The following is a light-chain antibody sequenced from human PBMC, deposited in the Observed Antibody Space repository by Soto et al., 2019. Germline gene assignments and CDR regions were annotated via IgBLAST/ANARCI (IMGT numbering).Light chain of an antibody. V-gene: IGKV3-15*01. J-gene: IGKJ2*01. Sequence: EIVMTQSPATLSVSPGERATLSFRASQSVSSNLAWYQQKPVQAPRLLIYGASTRATGIPARFSGSGSGTEFTLTISSLPSEDFAVYYCQQYNNWPYTFGQGTKLEIK. CDR2: GAS. CDR3: QQYNNWPYT. CDR1: QSVSSN.